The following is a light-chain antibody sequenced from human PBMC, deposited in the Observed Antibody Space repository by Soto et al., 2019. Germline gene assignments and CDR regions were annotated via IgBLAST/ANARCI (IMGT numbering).Light chain of an antibody. Sequence: QMTQSPSSLFASVGDRVTITCRASQSISSHLNWYQQKVGQTPRLLIYAASTLQSEVPPRFSGRGSGTEFTLTISGLQREDFATYYCQQSHSAPLTCGGGTKIQI. CDR1: QSISSH. J-gene: IGKJ4*01. V-gene: IGKV1-39*01. CDR3: QQSHSAPLT. CDR2: AAS.